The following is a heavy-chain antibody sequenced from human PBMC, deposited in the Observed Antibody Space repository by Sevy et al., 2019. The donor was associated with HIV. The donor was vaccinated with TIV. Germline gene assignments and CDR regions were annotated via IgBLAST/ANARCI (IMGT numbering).Heavy chain of an antibody. J-gene: IGHJ4*02. Sequence: GGSLRLSCEASGFTFTRYAFHWVRQAPGEGLEWVAVVSKEGTNKYYADSVKGRFTISRDNSRNTLFLQMQSLRADDTAVYFCARDPHSVPHWGSFDSWGQGTLVTVSS. V-gene: IGHV3-30-3*01. D-gene: IGHD3-16*01. CDR3: ARDPHSVPHWGSFDS. CDR2: VSKEGTNK. CDR1: GFTFTRYA.